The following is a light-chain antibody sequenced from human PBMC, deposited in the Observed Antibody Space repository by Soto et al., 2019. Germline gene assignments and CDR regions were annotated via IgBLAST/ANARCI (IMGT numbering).Light chain of an antibody. V-gene: IGKV3-11*01. Sequence: EIVITRSPGSRSVSPCGSGRLSCRSIQSVSSSHLAWYQHKPGQAPRLLIYDASNRATGIPARFSGSGSGTDFTLTISSLEPEDSAVYYCQQRSNGPSLTCGGGTKVDIK. CDR3: QQRSNGPSLT. CDR2: DAS. J-gene: IGKJ4*01. CDR1: QSVSSSH.